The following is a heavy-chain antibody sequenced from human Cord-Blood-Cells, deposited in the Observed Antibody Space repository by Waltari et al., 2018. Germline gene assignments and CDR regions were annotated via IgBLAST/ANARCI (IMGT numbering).Heavy chain of an antibody. V-gene: IGHV4-39*01. CDR2: IYYSGST. D-gene: IGHD3-3*01. CDR3: ARQDDFWSGSGIDY. J-gene: IGHJ4*02. CDR1: GGSISSSSYY. Sequence: QLQLQESGPGLVKPSETLSLTCTVSGGSISSSSYYWGWIRQPPGKGLEWIGSIYYSGSTYHNPSLKSRVTISVDTSKNQFSLKLSSVTAADTAVYYCARQDDFWSGSGIDYWGQGTLVTVSS.